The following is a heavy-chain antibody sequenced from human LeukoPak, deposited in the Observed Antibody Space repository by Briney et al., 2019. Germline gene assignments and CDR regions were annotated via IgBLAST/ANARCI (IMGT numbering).Heavy chain of an antibody. J-gene: IGHJ3*02. Sequence: PGGSLRLSCAASGFNFSNYGMHWVRQAPGKGLEWVAVISYDGSNKYYADSVKGRFTISRDNSKNTLYLQMNSLRPEDTAVYYCARGDLHYYDSTRRGLDIWGQGTMVTVSS. CDR1: GFNFSNYG. CDR2: ISYDGSNK. V-gene: IGHV3-30*03. D-gene: IGHD3-10*01. CDR3: ARGDLHYYDSTRRGLDI.